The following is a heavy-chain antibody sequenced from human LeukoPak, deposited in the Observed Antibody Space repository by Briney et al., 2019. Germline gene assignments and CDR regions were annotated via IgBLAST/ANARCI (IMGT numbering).Heavy chain of an antibody. J-gene: IGHJ4*02. CDR2: INHSGST. CDR1: GGSFSGYY. V-gene: IGHV4-34*01. D-gene: IGHD6-13*01. Sequence: PSETLSLTCAVHGGSFSGYYWSWIRQPPGKGLEWIGEINHSGSTNYNPSLKSRVTISVDTSKNQFSLKLSSVTAADTAVYYCARLVARYSSLSYWGQGTLVTVSS. CDR3: ARLVARYSSLSY.